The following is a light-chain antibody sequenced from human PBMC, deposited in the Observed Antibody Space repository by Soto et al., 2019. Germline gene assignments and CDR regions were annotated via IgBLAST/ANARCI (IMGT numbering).Light chain of an antibody. CDR1: SSDVGAFNY. V-gene: IGLV2-14*03. Sequence: QSALTQPASVSGSPGQAITISCSGTSSDVGAFNYVSWYQQHPGKAPKLMIYDVSNRPSGVSNRFSGSKSGNTASLTISGLRAEDEADYYCCPHAGRYTTPVFGTGTKVTV. J-gene: IGLJ1*01. CDR2: DVS. CDR3: CPHAGRYTTPV.